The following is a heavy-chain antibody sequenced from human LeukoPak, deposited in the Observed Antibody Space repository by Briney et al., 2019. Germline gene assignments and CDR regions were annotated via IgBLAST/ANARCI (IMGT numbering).Heavy chain of an antibody. J-gene: IGHJ3*02. CDR3: ARVTSWGAFDI. V-gene: IGHV3-21*01. CDR1: GFTFSSYS. Sequence: GSLRLSCAASGFTFSSYSMNWVRQAPGKGLEWVSSISSSSYIHYADSVKGRFTISRDNAKNSLYLQMNSLRAEDTAVYYCARVTSWGAFDIWGQGTMVTVSS. CDR2: ISSSSYI. D-gene: IGHD3-10*01.